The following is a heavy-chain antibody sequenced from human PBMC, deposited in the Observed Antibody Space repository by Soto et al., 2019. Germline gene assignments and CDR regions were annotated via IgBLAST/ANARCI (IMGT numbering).Heavy chain of an antibody. CDR2: ISSGSSYI. V-gene: IGHV3-21*01. CDR3: AKNYYYDSPGYAFDI. Sequence: PGGSLRLSCAASGFTFSIYSMNWVRQAPGKGLEWVSSISSGSSYIFYADSVKGRFTISRDNAKNTLFLQMDSLRAEDTAVYYCAKNYYYDSPGYAFDIWGQGTMVT. D-gene: IGHD3-22*01. J-gene: IGHJ3*02. CDR1: GFTFSIYS.